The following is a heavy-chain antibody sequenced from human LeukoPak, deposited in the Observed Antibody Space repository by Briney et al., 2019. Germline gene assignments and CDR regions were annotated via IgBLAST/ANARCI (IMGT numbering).Heavy chain of an antibody. V-gene: IGHV1-18*01. D-gene: IGHD6-6*01. CDR2: ISAYNGNT. CDR1: GYTFTSYG. Sequence: ASVKVSCKASGYTFTSYGISWVRQAPGQGLEWMGWISAYNGNTSYAQKLQGRVTMTTDTSTSTAYMELRSLRSDDTAVYYCARDGSSSSSVYYYYGMDVWGQGTTVTVSS. CDR3: ARDGSSSSSVYYYYGMDV. J-gene: IGHJ6*02.